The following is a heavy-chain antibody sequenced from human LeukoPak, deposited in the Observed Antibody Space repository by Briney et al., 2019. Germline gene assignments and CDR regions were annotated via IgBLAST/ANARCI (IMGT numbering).Heavy chain of an antibody. CDR2: IYYSGST. V-gene: IGHV4-59*08. Sequence: SETLSLTCPVSGGSVSSYYWSWIRQPPGKGLEWIGYIYYSGSTNYNPSLKSRVTISVDTSKNQFSLKLSSVTAADTAVYYCASRGQRYFRDWGQGTLVTVSS. D-gene: IGHD3-9*01. J-gene: IGHJ1*01. CDR3: ASRGQRYFRD. CDR1: GGSVSSYY.